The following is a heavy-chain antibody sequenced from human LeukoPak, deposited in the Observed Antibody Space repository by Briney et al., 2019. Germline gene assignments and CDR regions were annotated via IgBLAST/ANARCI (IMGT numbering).Heavy chain of an antibody. J-gene: IGHJ4*02. D-gene: IGHD1-1*01. Sequence: GASVKVSCKASGFVFTGYGFTWVRQAPGQGLEWMGWISANDGKIHHSERHQGRVTMSTDTVTSTVYMELRSLRSDDTAVYYCARELHVERDDYWGQGTLVTVSS. CDR3: ARELHVERDDY. V-gene: IGHV1-18*01. CDR2: ISANDGKI. CDR1: GFVFTGYG.